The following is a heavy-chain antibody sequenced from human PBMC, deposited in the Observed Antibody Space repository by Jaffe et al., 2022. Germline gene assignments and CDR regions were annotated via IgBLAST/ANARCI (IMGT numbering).Heavy chain of an antibody. V-gene: IGHV5-51*03. Sequence: EVQLVQSGAEVKKPGESLKISCKGSGYSFTSYWIGWVRQMPGKGLEWMGIIYPGDSDTRYSPSFQGQVTISADKSISTAYLQWSSLKASDTAMYYCARRDTYYDILTGYSLQAPGYFQHWGQGTLVTVSS. CDR1: GYSFTSYW. CDR3: ARRDTYYDILTGYSLQAPGYFQH. D-gene: IGHD3-9*01. CDR2: IYPGDSDT. J-gene: IGHJ1*01.